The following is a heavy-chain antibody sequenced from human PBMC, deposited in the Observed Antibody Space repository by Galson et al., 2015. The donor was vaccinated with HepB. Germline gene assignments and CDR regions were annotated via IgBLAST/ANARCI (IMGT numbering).Heavy chain of an antibody. V-gene: IGHV3-33*01. Sequence: SLRLSCAASGFTFSSYGMHWVRQAPGKGLEWVAVIWYDGSNKYYADSVKGRFTISRDNSKNTLYLQMNSLRAEDTAVYYCAREVGYCSSTSCHDYYYYMDVWGKGTTVTVSS. CDR3: AREVGYCSSTSCHDYYYYMDV. CDR2: IWYDGSNK. J-gene: IGHJ6*03. CDR1: GFTFSSYG. D-gene: IGHD2-2*01.